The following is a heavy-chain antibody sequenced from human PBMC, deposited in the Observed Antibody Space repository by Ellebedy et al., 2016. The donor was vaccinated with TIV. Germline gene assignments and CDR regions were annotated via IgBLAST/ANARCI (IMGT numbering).Heavy chain of an antibody. D-gene: IGHD4-11*01. Sequence: ASVKVSCKASGYTFTSYFIYWVRQAPGQGLERMGVINPIGGSTTYAQKFQGRVTMTRATSTSTVYMELSSLRSEDTAVYYCVRDLSTADYRDYWGQGTLVTVSS. J-gene: IGHJ4*02. CDR2: INPIGGST. CDR3: VRDLSTADYRDY. CDR1: GYTFTSYF. V-gene: IGHV1-46*01.